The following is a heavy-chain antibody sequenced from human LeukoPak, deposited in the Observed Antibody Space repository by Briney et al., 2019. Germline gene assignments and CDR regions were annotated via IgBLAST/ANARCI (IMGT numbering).Heavy chain of an antibody. Sequence: KPSETLSLTCTVPGGSISSYYWSWIRQPPGKGLEWIGYIYYRGSTNYNPFLKSRVTISVDTSKNQFSLKLSSVTAAGTAVYYCAXVXXXXXFDYXXXGXLVTVS. CDR2: IYYRGST. CDR1: GGSISSYY. CDR3: AXVXXXXXFDY. V-gene: IGHV4-59*01. J-gene: IGHJ4*02.